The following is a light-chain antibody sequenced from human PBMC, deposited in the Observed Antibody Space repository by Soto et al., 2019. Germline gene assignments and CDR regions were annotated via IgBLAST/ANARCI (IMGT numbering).Light chain of an antibody. CDR2: DVS. Sequence: QSVLTQPRSVSGSPGQSATISCTGTSSDVGGYNYVSWYQQHPGKAPKLMIYDVSKRPSGVPDRFSGSKSGNTASLTISGLQAEDEADYYCCSYAGSYTLFGGGTKVTVL. V-gene: IGLV2-11*01. CDR1: SSDVGGYNY. J-gene: IGLJ2*01. CDR3: CSYAGSYTL.